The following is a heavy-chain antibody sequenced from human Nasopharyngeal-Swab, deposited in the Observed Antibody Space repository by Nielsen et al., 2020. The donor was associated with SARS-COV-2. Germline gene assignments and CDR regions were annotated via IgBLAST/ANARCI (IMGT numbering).Heavy chain of an antibody. D-gene: IGHD6-13*01. V-gene: IGHV3-30-3*01. CDR2: ISYDGSNK. CDR3: ARDSSSWFYYYYMDV. CDR1: GFTFSSYA. J-gene: IGHJ6*03. Sequence: GESLKISCAASGFTFSSYAMHWVRQAPGKGLEWVAVISYDGSNKYYADSVKGRFTISRDNSKNTLYLQMNSLRAEDTAVYYCARDSSSWFYYYYMDVWGKGTTVTVSS.